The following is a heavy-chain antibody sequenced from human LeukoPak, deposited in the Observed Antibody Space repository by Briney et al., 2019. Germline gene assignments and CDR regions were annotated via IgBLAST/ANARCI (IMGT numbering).Heavy chain of an antibody. Sequence: SETLPLTCNVSGGSVSSGGHNWSWIRQHPDKDLEWIGYIYYSGSTYYNPSLKSRVTISVDTSKSQFSLKLASMTAADAAVYYCARAVSGNYYAMDVWGQGTTVTVSS. CDR1: GGSVSSGGHN. J-gene: IGHJ6*02. D-gene: IGHD3-10*01. CDR2: IYYSGST. CDR3: ARAVSGNYYAMDV. V-gene: IGHV4-31*03.